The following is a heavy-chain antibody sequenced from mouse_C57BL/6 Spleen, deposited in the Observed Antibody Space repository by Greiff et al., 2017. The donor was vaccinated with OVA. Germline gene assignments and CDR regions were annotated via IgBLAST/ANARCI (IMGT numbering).Heavy chain of an antibody. CDR3: ARRTGDFDY. Sequence: QVQLQQPGAELVKPGASVKLSCKASGYTFTSYWMQWVQQRPGQGLEWIGEIDPSDSYTNYNQKFKGKATLTVDTSSSTAYMQLSSLTSEDSAVYYCARRTGDFDYWGQGTTLTVSS. D-gene: IGHD1-1*02. V-gene: IGHV1-50*01. CDR1: GYTFTSYW. CDR2: IDPSDSYT. J-gene: IGHJ2*01.